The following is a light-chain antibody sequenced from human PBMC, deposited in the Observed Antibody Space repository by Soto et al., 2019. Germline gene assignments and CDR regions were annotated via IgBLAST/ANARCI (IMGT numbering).Light chain of an antibody. CDR3: CAYASSSTVV. V-gene: IGLV2-23*01. Sequence: QSALTQPASVSGSPGQSITISCTGTSSDVGSYNLVSWYQQHPGKAPKLMINEGNMRPSGVSNRFSGSKSGNTASLTISGLQAEDEADYYCCAYASSSTVVFGGGTKLTVL. CDR2: EGN. CDR1: SSDVGSYNL. J-gene: IGLJ2*01.